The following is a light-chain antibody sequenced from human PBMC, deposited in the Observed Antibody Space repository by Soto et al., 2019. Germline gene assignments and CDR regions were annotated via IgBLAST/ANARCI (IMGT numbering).Light chain of an antibody. V-gene: IGLV2-14*01. CDR2: DVS. CDR3: ASYTTSSTDV. Sequence: QSALTQPASVSGFPGPSIAISCSGTSSDVGGYSYVSCYQQQPGKDPKLVISDVSNRPSGVSDRFTGSKSGNTASQNVSGRQTEYEADYYCASYTTSSTDVFCTGTKVTVL. J-gene: IGLJ1*01. CDR1: SSDVGGYSY.